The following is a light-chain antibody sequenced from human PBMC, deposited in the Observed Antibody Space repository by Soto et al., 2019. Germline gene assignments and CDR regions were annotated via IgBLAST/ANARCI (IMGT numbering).Light chain of an antibody. CDR2: AAS. Sequence: DIQMTQSPSSLSASVGDRVTITCRASQSISTYLHWYQQKPGKAPKLLIYAASSLQSWVPSRFSGSGSGTDFTLTISSLQPEDFATYYCQQSYSTPRLTFGGGTKVEIK. CDR3: QQSYSTPRLT. V-gene: IGKV1-39*01. CDR1: QSISTY. J-gene: IGKJ4*01.